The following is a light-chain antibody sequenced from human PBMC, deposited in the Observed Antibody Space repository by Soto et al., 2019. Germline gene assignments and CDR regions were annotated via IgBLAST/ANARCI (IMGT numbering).Light chain of an antibody. V-gene: IGKV3D-20*01. CDR2: DAC. CDR3: QHYGSLPWT. CDR1: QTVGSTY. J-gene: IGKJ1*01. Sequence: EIVSTQSPGTLALSPGERASLSCGASQTVGSTYVAWYQQKPGLAPRLPIYDACSRATAIPGRFSGSGSGTDFTLTISRLEPEDFAVYYCQHYGSLPWTFGQGTKVEL.